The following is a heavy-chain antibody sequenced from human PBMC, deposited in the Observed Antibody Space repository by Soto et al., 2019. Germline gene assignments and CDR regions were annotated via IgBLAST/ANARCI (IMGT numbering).Heavy chain of an antibody. D-gene: IGHD3-10*01. CDR2: ISAYNGNT. Sequence: QVQLVQSGAEVKKPGASVKVSCKASGYTFTSYGISWVRQAPGQGLEWMGWISAYNGNTNYAQKLQGRVTMTTDTSTSTAYMELRSLRSDDTAVYYCARDFLSGVYGSGRSSRKDYYYGMDVWGQGTTVTVSS. CDR3: ARDFLSGVYGSGRSSRKDYYYGMDV. CDR1: GYTFTSYG. V-gene: IGHV1-18*01. J-gene: IGHJ6*02.